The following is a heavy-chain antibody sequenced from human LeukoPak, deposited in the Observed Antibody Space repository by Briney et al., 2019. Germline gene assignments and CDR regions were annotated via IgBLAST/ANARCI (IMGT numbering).Heavy chain of an antibody. J-gene: IGHJ4*02. Sequence: PGRSLRLSCAASGFTFDDYAMDWVRQAPGKGLEGVSGISWNSGSIGYADSVKGRFTISRDNAKNSLYLQMNSLRAEDTALYYCAKGGYCSSTSCYFDYWGQGTLVTVSS. CDR3: AKGGYCSSTSCYFDY. D-gene: IGHD2-2*01. V-gene: IGHV3-9*01. CDR2: ISWNSGSI. CDR1: GFTFDDYA.